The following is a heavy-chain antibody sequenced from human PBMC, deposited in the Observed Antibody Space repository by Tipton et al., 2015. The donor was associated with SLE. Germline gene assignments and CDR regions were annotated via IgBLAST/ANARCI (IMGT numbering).Heavy chain of an antibody. CDR3: ARDSSGWYGL. CDR1: GFTFSDYY. Sequence: LRLSCAASGFTFSDYYMSWIRQAPGKGLEWIGSIYYSGSTNYSPSLKSRATISVDTSKKQFSLKLSSVTAADTAVYYCARDSSGWYGLWGQGTMVTVSS. J-gene: IGHJ3*01. V-gene: IGHV4-34*01. D-gene: IGHD6-19*01. CDR2: IYYSGST.